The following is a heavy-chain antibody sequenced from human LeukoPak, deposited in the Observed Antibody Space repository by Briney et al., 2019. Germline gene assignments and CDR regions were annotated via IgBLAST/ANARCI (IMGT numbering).Heavy chain of an antibody. D-gene: IGHD5-12*01. J-gene: IGHJ4*02. V-gene: IGHV3-23*01. Sequence: PGGSLRLSCAASGFTFSSYAMNWVRQPPGKGLEWVSAISGSAASTYYADSVKGRFTISRDNSKNTLYLQMNSLRAEDTAVYYCAKDRVDRDYWGQGTLVTVSS. CDR3: AKDRVDRDY. CDR1: GFTFSSYA. CDR2: ISGSAAST.